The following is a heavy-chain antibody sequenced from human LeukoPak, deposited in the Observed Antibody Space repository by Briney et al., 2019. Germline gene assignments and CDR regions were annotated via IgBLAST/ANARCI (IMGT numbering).Heavy chain of an antibody. J-gene: IGHJ4*02. CDR2: ISGSGDSK. CDR3: AKLSGRYYLPLDY. Sequence: GGSLRLSCAASGFTFSKYAMSWVRQAPGTGLEWVSDISGSGDSKYYADSMKGRFTISRDNSKNTVNLQMNGPRVEDTAVYYCAKLSGRYYLPLDYWGQGTLVTVSS. CDR1: GFTFSKYA. D-gene: IGHD1-26*01. V-gene: IGHV3-23*01.